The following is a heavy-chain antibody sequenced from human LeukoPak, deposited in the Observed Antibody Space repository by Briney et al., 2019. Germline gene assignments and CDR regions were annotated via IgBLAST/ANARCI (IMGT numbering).Heavy chain of an antibody. CDR1: GFTFSSYS. CDR3: ARENTIFGVVIHIDAFDI. D-gene: IGHD3-3*01. CDR2: ISSSSSYI. Sequence: PGGSLRLSCAASGFTFSSYSMNWVRQAPGKGLEWLSHISSSSSYIYYADSVKGRFTISRDNAKNSLYLQMNSLRAEDTAVYYCARENTIFGVVIHIDAFDIWGQGTMVTVSS. J-gene: IGHJ3*02. V-gene: IGHV3-21*01.